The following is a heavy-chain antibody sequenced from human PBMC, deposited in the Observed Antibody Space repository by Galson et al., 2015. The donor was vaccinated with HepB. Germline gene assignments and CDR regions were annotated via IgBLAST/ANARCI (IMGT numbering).Heavy chain of an antibody. CDR2: ISGSGGST. Sequence: SLRLSCAASGFTFSSYAMSWVRQAPGKGLEWVSAISGSGGSTYYADSVKGRFTISRDNSKNTLYLQMNSLRAEDTAVYYCAKGLYRRGMDGYYYYMDVWGKGTTVTVSS. V-gene: IGHV3-23*01. D-gene: IGHD2-2*02. J-gene: IGHJ6*03. CDR1: GFTFSSYA. CDR3: AKGLYRRGMDGYYYYMDV.